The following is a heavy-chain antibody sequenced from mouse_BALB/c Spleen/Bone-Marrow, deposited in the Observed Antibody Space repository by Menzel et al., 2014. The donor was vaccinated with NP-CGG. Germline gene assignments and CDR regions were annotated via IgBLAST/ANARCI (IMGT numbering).Heavy chain of an antibody. Sequence: VQVVESGAELARPGASVKMSCRASGYTFTTYTVHWVKQRPGQGLEWIGYINPSSGYTYYNQKFKDKATLTADKSSSAAYLQLSSLTSEDSAVYYCARVYGNYDAMDYWGQGTSVTVSS. CDR2: INPSSGYT. CDR3: ARVYGNYDAMDY. D-gene: IGHD2-1*01. CDR1: GYTFTTYT. J-gene: IGHJ4*01. V-gene: IGHV1-4*01.